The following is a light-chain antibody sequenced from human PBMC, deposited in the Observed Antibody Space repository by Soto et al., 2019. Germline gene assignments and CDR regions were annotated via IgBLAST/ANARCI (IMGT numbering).Light chain of an antibody. Sequence: EIVMTQSPATLSVSPGERATLSCRACQSISSNLAWYQQKPGQAPRLLMFRTSSRATGFPARFSGSGSGTEFNLTISRLEPEDFAVYYCQHYGSSPHFGGGTKVDIK. V-gene: IGKV3-15*01. CDR3: QHYGSSPH. CDR1: QSISSN. CDR2: RTS. J-gene: IGKJ4*01.